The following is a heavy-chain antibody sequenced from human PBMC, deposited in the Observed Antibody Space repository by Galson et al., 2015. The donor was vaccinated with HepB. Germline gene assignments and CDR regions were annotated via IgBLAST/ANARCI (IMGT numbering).Heavy chain of an antibody. V-gene: IGHV3-53*01. CDR2: IYSGGST. J-gene: IGHJ6*02. CDR1: GFTVSSNY. Sequence: SLRLSCAASGFTVSSNYMSWVRQAPGKGLEWVSVIYSGGSTYYADSVKGRFTTSRDNSKNTLYLQMNSLRAEDTAVYYCARDDPYYYYYGMDVWGQGTTVTVSS. CDR3: ARDDPYYYYYGMDV.